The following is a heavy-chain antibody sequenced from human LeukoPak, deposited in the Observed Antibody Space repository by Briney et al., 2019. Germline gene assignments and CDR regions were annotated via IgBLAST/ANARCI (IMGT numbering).Heavy chain of an antibody. V-gene: IGHV4-34*01. CDR3: AVLAQNFDN. J-gene: IGHJ4*02. Sequence: SETLSLTCAVYGGSFSGYYWSWIRQPPGKGLEWIGEINHSGSTNYNPSLKSRVTISVDTSKKQFSLKLSSVTAADTAVYYCAVLAQNFDNWGQGTLVTVSS. CDR1: GGSFSGYY. CDR2: INHSGST.